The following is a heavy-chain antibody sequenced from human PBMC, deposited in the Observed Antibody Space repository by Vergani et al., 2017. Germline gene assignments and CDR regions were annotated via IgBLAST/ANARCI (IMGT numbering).Heavy chain of an antibody. D-gene: IGHD1-7*01. J-gene: IGHJ5*02. V-gene: IGHV1-2*02. CDR1: GYTFTGYY. CDR3: ARGLGGNYEWFDP. CDR2: INPNSVGT. Sequence: QVQLVQSGAEVKKPGAAVKVSCKASGYTFTGYYMHWVRQAPGQGLEWMGWINPNSVGTNYAQKFQGRVTMTRDTSSSTAYMELSRLXSDDTAVYYCARGLGGNYEWFDPWGQGTLVTVSS.